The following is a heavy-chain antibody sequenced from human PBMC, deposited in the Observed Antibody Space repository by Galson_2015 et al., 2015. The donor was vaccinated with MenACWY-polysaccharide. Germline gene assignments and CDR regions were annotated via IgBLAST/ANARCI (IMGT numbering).Heavy chain of an antibody. CDR3: VRNAIATGYFYH. Sequence: GWMSPNSGNIGYAQNFQGRVTMTRDTSISTAYMELSSLRSEDTAVYYCVRNAIATGYFYHWGQGALVTVSS. V-gene: IGHV1-8*01. CDR2: MSPNSGNI. J-gene: IGHJ4*02. D-gene: IGHD2-15*01.